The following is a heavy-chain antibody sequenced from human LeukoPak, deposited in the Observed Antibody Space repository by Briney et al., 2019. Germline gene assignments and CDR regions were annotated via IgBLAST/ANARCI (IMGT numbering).Heavy chain of an antibody. CDR2: ISAYNGNT. J-gene: IGHJ3*02. Sequence: GASVKVSCKASGYTFTSYGISWVRQAPGQGLEWMGWISAYNGNTNYAQKLQGRVTMTTDTSTSTAYMELSSLRSEDMAVYYCARALVGVDAFDIWGQGTMVTVSS. CDR3: ARALVGVDAFDI. D-gene: IGHD1-26*01. CDR1: GYTFTSYG. V-gene: IGHV1-18*03.